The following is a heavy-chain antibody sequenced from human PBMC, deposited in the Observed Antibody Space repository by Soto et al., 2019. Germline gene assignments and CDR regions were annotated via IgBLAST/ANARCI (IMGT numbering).Heavy chain of an antibody. V-gene: IGHV1-69*05. D-gene: IGHD1-1*01. Sequence: QVQLVQSGAEVKKPGSSVKVSCKASGGTFSSYAISWVRQAPGQGLEWMGGIIPIFGTANYAQKFQGRVTXTXDXXTSAADMELSSLRSEDTAVYYCARGGRTGTTGGDYWGQGTLVTVSS. CDR2: IIPIFGTA. J-gene: IGHJ4*02. CDR3: ARGGRTGTTGGDY. CDR1: GGTFSSYA.